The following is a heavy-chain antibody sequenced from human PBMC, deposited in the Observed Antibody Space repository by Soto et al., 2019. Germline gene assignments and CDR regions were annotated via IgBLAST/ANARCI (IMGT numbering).Heavy chain of an antibody. V-gene: IGHV3-23*04. CDR2: VSGTGGSA. CDR3: ARGSAYSDYDLEY. D-gene: IGHD4-17*01. J-gene: IGHJ4*02. Sequence: EVQLVESGGGLVRPGGSLRLSCAASGFTISSYAMTWVRQAPGKGLEWVSGVSGTGGSAYYADSVKGRFTISRDKSTNTPYLHMNSLRAEDTAVYYCARGSAYSDYDLEYWGQGTLVTVSS. CDR1: GFTISSYA.